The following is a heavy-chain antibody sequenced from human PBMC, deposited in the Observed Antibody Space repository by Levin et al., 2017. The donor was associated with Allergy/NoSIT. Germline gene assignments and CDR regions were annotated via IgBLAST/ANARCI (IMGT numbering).Heavy chain of an antibody. D-gene: IGHD3-9*01. CDR2: IYYSGST. J-gene: IGHJ4*02. V-gene: IGHV4-39*01. Sequence: SETLSLTCTVSGGSISSSSYYWGWIRQPPGKGLEWIGSIYYSGSTHYNPSLKSRVTISVDTSKNQFSLKLSSVTAADTAVYYCARLGVLRYFDWFDYWGQGTLVTVSS. CDR3: ARLGVLRYFDWFDY. CDR1: GGSISSSSYY.